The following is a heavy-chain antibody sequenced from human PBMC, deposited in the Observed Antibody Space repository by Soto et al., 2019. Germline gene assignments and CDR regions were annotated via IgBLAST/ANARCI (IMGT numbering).Heavy chain of an antibody. Sequence: PXGSLRLSCAASGFTFSDYYMSWIRQAPGKGLEWVSSITSSGSTTYYTDSVKGRFTISRDNAKNSLYLQMNSLRAEDTAVYYCARERYSYGPYYFDYWGQGTLVTVSS. V-gene: IGHV3-11*01. CDR1: GFTFSDYY. D-gene: IGHD5-18*01. CDR2: ITSSGSTT. CDR3: ARERYSYGPYYFDY. J-gene: IGHJ4*02.